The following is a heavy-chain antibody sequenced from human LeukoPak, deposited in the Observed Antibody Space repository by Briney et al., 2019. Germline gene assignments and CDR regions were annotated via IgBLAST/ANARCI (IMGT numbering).Heavy chain of an antibody. V-gene: IGHV3-30*18. CDR3: VKDRTGTYTLDY. CDR1: GFTFSSYG. CDR2: ISDDGSRQ. Sequence: GRSLRLSCEASGFTFSSYGMHWVRQAPGKGLEWVAFISDDGSRQHYADSVKGRFTISRDNSKNTLNLQMNSLRAEDTAVYYCVKDRTGTYTLDYWGQGTLVTVSS. J-gene: IGHJ4*02. D-gene: IGHD3-10*01.